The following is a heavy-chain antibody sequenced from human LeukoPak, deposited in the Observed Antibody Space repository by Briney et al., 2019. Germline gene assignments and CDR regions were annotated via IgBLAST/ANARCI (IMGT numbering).Heavy chain of an antibody. V-gene: IGHV3-23*01. CDR3: AKVSSSSIAAAATGDY. J-gene: IGHJ4*02. CDR1: GFTFSSYA. CDR2: ISGSGGST. Sequence: GGSLRLSCAASGFTFSSYAMHWVRQAPGKGLEWISAISGSGGSTYYADSVKGRFTISRDNSKNTLYLQMNSLRAEDTAVYYCAKVSSSSIAAAATGDYWGQGTLVTVSS. D-gene: IGHD6-13*01.